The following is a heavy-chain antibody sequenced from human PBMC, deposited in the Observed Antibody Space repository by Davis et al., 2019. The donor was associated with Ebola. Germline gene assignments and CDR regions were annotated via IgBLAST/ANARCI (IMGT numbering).Heavy chain of an antibody. CDR1: GYTFTSYG. D-gene: IGHD3-16*01. Sequence: ASVKVSCKASGYTFTSYGISWVRQAPGQGLEWMGWINAGNGNTKYSQKFQGRVTITRDTSASTAYMELSSLRSEDTAVYYCARSAGFGGVSIWGQGTLVTVSS. V-gene: IGHV1-3*01. CDR2: INAGNGNT. CDR3: ARSAGFGGVSI. J-gene: IGHJ4*02.